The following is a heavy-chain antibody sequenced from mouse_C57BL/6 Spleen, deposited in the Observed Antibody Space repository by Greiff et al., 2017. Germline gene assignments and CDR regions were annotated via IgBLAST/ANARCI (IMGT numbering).Heavy chain of an antibody. D-gene: IGHD1-1*01. CDR1: GYSFTGYF. J-gene: IGHJ1*03. CDR3: ARSDYYGSSPYWYFDV. Sequence: EVQLQESGPELVKPGDSVKISCTASGYSFTGYFMNWVMQSPGKSLEWIGRINPYNGDTFYNQKFKGKATLTVDKSSSTAHLELRSLTSEDSAVYYCARSDYYGSSPYWYFDVWGTGTTVTVSS. CDR2: INPYNGDT. V-gene: IGHV1-20*01.